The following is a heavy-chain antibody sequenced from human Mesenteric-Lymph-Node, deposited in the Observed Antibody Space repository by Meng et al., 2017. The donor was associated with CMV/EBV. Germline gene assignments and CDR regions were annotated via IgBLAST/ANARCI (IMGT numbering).Heavy chain of an antibody. J-gene: IGHJ4*02. CDR3: AGEPSSSPVPDF. CDR1: GFTFSTHA. D-gene: IGHD6-13*01. V-gene: IGHV3-30*04. Sequence: AASGFTFSTHAMNWIRQAPGRGLEWVAVISFDGSNKYYTASVKGRFTISRDNSKNTLYLQMTSLSAEDTAVYYCAGEPSSSPVPDFWGQGTLVTVSS. CDR2: ISFDGSNK.